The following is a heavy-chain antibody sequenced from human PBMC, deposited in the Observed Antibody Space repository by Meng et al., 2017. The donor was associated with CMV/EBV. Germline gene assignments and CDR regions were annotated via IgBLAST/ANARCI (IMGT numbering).Heavy chain of an antibody. D-gene: IGHD6-13*01. CDR2: IYWDDDK. CDR3: AHRGRIAAAGTDWFDP. J-gene: IGHJ5*02. V-gene: IGHV2-5*02. Sequence: IICKEAGPSLVKPTQTRTLTCTFSGFSLSTSGVGLGWIRQPPGKALEWLALIYWDDDKRYSPSLKSRLTITKDTSKNQVVLTMTNMDPVDTATYYCAHRGRIAAAGTDWFDPWGQGTLVTVSS. CDR1: GFSLSTSGVG.